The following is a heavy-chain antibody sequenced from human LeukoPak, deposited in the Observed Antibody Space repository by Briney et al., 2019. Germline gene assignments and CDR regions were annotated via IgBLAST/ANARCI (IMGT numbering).Heavy chain of an antibody. V-gene: IGHV3-23*01. J-gene: IGHJ4*02. CDR3: AKDGVSSGYHLDY. CDR2: LRAGGDGT. Sequence: GGSLRLSCAASGFIFNNYAMNWVRQAPGKGLEWVSILRAGGDGTYYADSVKGRLTISRDSFKNTLYLQMNSLRAEDTAIYYCAKDGVSSGYHLDYWGQGTLVTVSS. D-gene: IGHD3-22*01. CDR1: GFIFNNYA.